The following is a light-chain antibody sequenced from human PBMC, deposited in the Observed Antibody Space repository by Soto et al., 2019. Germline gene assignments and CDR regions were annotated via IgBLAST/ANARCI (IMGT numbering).Light chain of an antibody. CDR3: QQYGSSPNT. J-gene: IGKJ3*01. CDR1: QSVSSSY. CDR2: GAS. V-gene: IGKV3-20*01. Sequence: EIVLTQSPGTLSLSPGEIATLSCRASQSVSSSYLAWYQQKPGQAPRLLIYGASSRATGIPDRFSGSGSGTDFTLTISRLEPEDCAVYYCQQYGSSPNTFGPGNKVDIK.